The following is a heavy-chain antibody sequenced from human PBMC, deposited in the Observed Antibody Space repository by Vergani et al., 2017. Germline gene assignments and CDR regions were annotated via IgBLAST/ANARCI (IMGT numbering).Heavy chain of an antibody. CDR2: IRSKANSYAT. Sequence: EVQLLESGGGLVQPGGSLRLSCAASGFTFSSYAMSWVRQAPGKGLEWVGRIRSKANSYATAYAASVKGRFTISRDDSKNTAYLQMNSLKTEDTAVYYCTSRGVSGKIDYWGQGTLVTVSS. D-gene: IGHD3-10*01. CDR1: GFTFSSYA. J-gene: IGHJ4*02. V-gene: IGHV3-73*01. CDR3: TSRGVSGKIDY.